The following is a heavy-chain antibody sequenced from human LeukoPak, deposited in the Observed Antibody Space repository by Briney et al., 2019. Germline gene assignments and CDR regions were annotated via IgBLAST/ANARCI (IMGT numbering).Heavy chain of an antibody. CDR1: GYTFTSYG. V-gene: IGHV1-18*01. Sequence: LGASVKVSCKASGYTFTSYGISWVRQAPGQGLEWMGWISAYNGNTNYAQKLQGRVTMTTDTSTSTAYMELRSLRSDDTAVYYCARARWDGSWRGTSYYYYGMDVWGQGTTVTVSS. CDR2: ISAYNGNT. CDR3: ARARWDGSWRGTSYYYYGMDV. D-gene: IGHD3-10*01. J-gene: IGHJ6*02.